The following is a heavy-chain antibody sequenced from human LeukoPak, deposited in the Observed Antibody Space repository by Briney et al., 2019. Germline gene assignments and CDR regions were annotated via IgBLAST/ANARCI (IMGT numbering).Heavy chain of an antibody. Sequence: GGSLRLPCAASGFTFSSYSMNWVRQAPGKGLEWVSSISSSSSYIYYADSVKGRFTVSRDNAQNSLYLQMHSLRAEDTAVYYCARDPDILLGVNFDYWGQGALVIVSS. D-gene: IGHD2-21*01. CDR3: ARDPDILLGVNFDY. CDR1: GFTFSSYS. J-gene: IGHJ4*02. CDR2: ISSSSSYI. V-gene: IGHV3-21*06.